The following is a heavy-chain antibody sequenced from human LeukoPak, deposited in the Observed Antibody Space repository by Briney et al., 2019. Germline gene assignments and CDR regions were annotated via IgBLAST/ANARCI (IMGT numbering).Heavy chain of an antibody. CDR2: ISGSGGST. CDR3: AKGIVAVAGNDWFDP. D-gene: IGHD6-19*01. J-gene: IGHJ5*02. CDR1: VFTFSSYA. V-gene: IGHV3-23*01. Sequence: GGSLILSCSASVFTFSSYAMSWVRRAPGKGVEWVSAISGSGGSTYYAASVKGRFPISRDNSKNTLYLQMNSLRAEDTAVYYCAKGIVAVAGNDWFDPWGQGTLVTVSS.